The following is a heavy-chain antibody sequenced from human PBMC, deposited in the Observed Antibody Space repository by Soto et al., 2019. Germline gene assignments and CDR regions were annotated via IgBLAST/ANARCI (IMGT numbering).Heavy chain of an antibody. CDR2: ISSSSSYI. V-gene: IGHV3-21*01. Sequence: GGSLRLSCAASGFTFSSYSMNWVRQAPGKGLEWVSSISSSSSYIYYADSVKGRFTISGDNAKNSLYLQMNSLRAEDTAVYYCARDTYSLLATNAFDIWGQGTMVTVSS. J-gene: IGHJ3*02. CDR1: GFTFSSYS. D-gene: IGHD1-26*01. CDR3: ARDTYSLLATNAFDI.